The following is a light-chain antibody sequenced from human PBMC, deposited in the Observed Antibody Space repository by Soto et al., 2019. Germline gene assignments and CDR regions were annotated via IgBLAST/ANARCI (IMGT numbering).Light chain of an antibody. CDR3: QQYYGAPLT. Sequence: DIMMTQSPDSLAVSLGERATINCKSSQSVLSSSNNKNYLGWYQQKPGQAPKLLISWASTRESGVPDRFSGSGSGTDFTLTISSLQAEDVAVYYCQQYYGAPLTFGQGTKVEIK. V-gene: IGKV4-1*01. CDR2: WAS. CDR1: QSVLSSSNNKNY. J-gene: IGKJ1*01.